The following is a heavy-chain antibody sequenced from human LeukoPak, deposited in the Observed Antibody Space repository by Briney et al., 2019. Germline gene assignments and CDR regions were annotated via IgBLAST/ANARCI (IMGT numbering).Heavy chain of an antibody. CDR1: GGSFSGYY. J-gene: IGHJ4*02. D-gene: IGHD3-9*01. CDR2: INHSGST. V-gene: IGHV4-34*01. CDR3: ARHRAYYDIFAY. Sequence: PSETLSLTCAVYGGSFSGYYWSWIRQPPGKGLEWIGEINHSGSTNYNPSLKSRVTISVDTSKNQFSLKLSSVTAADTAVYYCARHRAYYDIFAYWGQGTLVTVSS.